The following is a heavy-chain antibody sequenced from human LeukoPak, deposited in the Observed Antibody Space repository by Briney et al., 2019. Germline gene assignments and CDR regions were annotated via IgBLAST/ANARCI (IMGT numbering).Heavy chain of an antibody. V-gene: IGHV1-18*01. CDR1: GYTFTNYG. CDR2: ISPYNGNT. J-gene: IGHJ6*02. D-gene: IGHD5-18*01. Sequence: ASVRRSSKASGYTFTNYGIVWVRQAPGQGLEWMGWISPYNGNTNYADNLQDRVTMTTDTSTSTAYMELRSLRSDDTAVYYCARVLPQGPYYYHGMDVWGQGTTVTVSS. CDR3: ARVLPQGPYYYHGMDV.